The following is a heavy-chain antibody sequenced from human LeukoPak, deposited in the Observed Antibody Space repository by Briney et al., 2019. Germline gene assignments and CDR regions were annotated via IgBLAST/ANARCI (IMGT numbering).Heavy chain of an antibody. J-gene: IGHJ3*01. Sequence: GGSLRLSCSASAFTFSVYSMNWVRHAPGEGLEWISYIDTSSSTMYYADSVMGRFTISRDNAKESLYLQINSLRDEDTGVYYCAREDDSWGPNNLDRWGEARMVTV. CDR1: AFTFSVYS. V-gene: IGHV3-48*02. CDR2: IDTSSSTM. CDR3: AREDDSWGPNNLDR. D-gene: IGHD7-27*01.